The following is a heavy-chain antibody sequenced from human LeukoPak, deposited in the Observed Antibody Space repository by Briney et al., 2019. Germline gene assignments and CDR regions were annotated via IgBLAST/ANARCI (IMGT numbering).Heavy chain of an antibody. Sequence: PSETLSLTCTVSGGSISGYYWSWIRQPPGKGLEWIGEINHSGSTNYNPSLKSRVTISVDTSKNQFSLKLSSVTAADTAVYYCARGRGYSYGFGPWGQGTMVTVSS. CDR3: ARGRGYSYGFGP. J-gene: IGHJ3*01. CDR2: INHSGST. CDR1: GGSISGYY. D-gene: IGHD5-18*01. V-gene: IGHV4-34*01.